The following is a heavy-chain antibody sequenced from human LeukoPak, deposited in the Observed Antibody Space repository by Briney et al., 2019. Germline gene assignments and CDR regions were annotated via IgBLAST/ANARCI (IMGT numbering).Heavy chain of an antibody. CDR2: INPNGGDT. V-gene: IGHV1-2*02. J-gene: IGHJ4*02. CDR3: PRGPSSGWVLSQFDY. Sequence: ASLKVSCKASGYTFTGYYIHWVRQAPGQGLEWMGWINPNGGDTSYAQKFQGRVTMTRDTSITTAYMELSRLRSDDTAVYYCPRGPSSGWVLSQFDYWGQGTLVTVSS. CDR1: GYTFTGYY. D-gene: IGHD6-19*01.